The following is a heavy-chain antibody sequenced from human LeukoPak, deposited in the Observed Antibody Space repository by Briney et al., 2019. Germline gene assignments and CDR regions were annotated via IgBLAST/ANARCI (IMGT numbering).Heavy chain of an antibody. CDR2: VSGSGAIA. CDR3: AKDRSIGTYYTFDS. CDR1: GFTFSSYW. Sequence: GGSLRLSCAASGFTFSSYWMSWVRQAPGKGLEWVSTVSGSGAIAYYTDSDKGRFTISRDNSKNTLYLQMSSLTAKDTAVYYCAKDRSIGTYYTFDSWGQGTLVTVSS. V-gene: IGHV3-23*01. D-gene: IGHD1-26*01. J-gene: IGHJ4*02.